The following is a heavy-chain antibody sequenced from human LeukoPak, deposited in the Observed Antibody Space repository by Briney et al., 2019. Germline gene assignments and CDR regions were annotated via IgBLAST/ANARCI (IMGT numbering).Heavy chain of an antibody. CDR3: ARVVAVAGTD. D-gene: IGHD6-19*01. CDR1: GGTFSSYA. V-gene: IGHV1-69*05. J-gene: IGHJ4*02. Sequence: SVKVSCKASGGTFSSYAISWMLQAPGQGLEWMGGIIPIFGTANYAQRFQGRVTITTDESTSTAYMELSSLRSEDTAVYYCARVVAVAGTDWGQGTLVTVSS. CDR2: IIPIFGTA.